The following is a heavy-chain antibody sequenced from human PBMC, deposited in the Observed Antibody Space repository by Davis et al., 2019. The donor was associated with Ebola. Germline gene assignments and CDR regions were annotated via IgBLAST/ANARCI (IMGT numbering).Heavy chain of an antibody. J-gene: IGHJ4*02. CDR3: ARDQMDIVLVPVVGFDY. D-gene: IGHD2-2*03. CDR2: ISYDGSNK. Sequence: GSLRLSCAASGFTFSSYALHSVRQALAKGLEWVAVISYDGSNKYYADSVKGRFTISRDNSKNTLYLQLNSLRAEDTAVYYCARDQMDIVLVPVVGFDYWGQGTLVTVSS. CDR1: GFTFSSYA. V-gene: IGHV3-30-3*01.